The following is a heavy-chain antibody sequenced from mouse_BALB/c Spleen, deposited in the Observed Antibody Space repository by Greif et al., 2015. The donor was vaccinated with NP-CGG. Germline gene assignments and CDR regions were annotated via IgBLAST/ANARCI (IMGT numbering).Heavy chain of an antibody. V-gene: IGHV2-9*02. CDR3: ASDGYYAMDY. CDR1: GFSLTSYG. CDR2: IWAGGST. Sequence: VHLVESGPGLVAPSQSLSITCTVSGFSLTSYGVHWVRQPPGKGLEWLGVIWAGGSTNYNSALMSRLSISKDNSKSQXFLKMNSLQTDDTAMYYCASDGYYAMDYWGQGTSVTVSS. J-gene: IGHJ4*01.